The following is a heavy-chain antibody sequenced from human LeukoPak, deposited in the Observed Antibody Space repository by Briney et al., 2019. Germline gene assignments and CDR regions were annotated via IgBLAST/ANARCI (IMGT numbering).Heavy chain of an antibody. J-gene: IGHJ4*02. V-gene: IGHV3-72*01. D-gene: IGHD7-27*01. CDR3: ARRTWGYFDY. CDR1: GITISDQF. CDR2: TTNKANSYTT. Sequence: GGALRLSCAASGITISDQFMDWVRQAAGKGVAGVGRTTNKANSYTTEYAASVKDRFTISRDESKNSLFLQMNSLKTEDTAVYYCARRTWGYFDYWGQGTLVTVSS.